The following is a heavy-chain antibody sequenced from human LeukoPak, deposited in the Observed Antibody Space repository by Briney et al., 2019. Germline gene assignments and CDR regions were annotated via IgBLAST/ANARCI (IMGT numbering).Heavy chain of an antibody. CDR2: IYSSGHT. J-gene: IGHJ5*02. V-gene: IGHV4-39*01. CDR1: GDSISSRSYS. D-gene: IGHD3-10*02. Sequence: SETLSLTCTVSGDSISSRSYSWGWIRQSPGKGLEWIGSIYSSGHTYYNPSLKRPLTMSVDTSKNQFSLMLTSVTAADTAMYFCARHSFVRGYNDQYNWFDPWGQGSQVTVSS. CDR3: ARHSFVRGYNDQYNWFDP.